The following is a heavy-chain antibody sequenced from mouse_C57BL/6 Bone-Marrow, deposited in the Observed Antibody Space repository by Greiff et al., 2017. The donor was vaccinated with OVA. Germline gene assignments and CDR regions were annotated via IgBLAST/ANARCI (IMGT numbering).Heavy chain of an antibody. J-gene: IGHJ4*01. CDR2: INPSNGGT. D-gene: IGHD2-4*01. CDR1: GYTFTSYW. CDR3: ARGGGLRRVYYAMDY. V-gene: IGHV1-53*01. Sequence: QVQLQQPGTELVKPGASVKLSCKASGYTFTSYWMHWVKQRPGQGLEWIGNINPSNGGTNYNEKFKSKATLTVDKSSSTAYMQRSSLTSEDSAVYYCARGGGLRRVYYAMDYWGQGTSVTVSS.